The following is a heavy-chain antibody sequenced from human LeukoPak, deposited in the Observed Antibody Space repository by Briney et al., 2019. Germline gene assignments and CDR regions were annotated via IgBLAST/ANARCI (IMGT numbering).Heavy chain of an antibody. CDR3: ARSDGSGSPPYY. CDR1: GGTFSSYA. Sequence: GASVKVSCKASGGTFSSYAISWVRQAPGQGLEWMGGIIPIFDTANYAQKFQGRVTITADESTSTAYMGLSSLRSEDTAVYYCARSDGSGSPPYYWGQGTLVTVSS. D-gene: IGHD3-10*01. J-gene: IGHJ4*02. V-gene: IGHV1-69*01. CDR2: IIPIFDTA.